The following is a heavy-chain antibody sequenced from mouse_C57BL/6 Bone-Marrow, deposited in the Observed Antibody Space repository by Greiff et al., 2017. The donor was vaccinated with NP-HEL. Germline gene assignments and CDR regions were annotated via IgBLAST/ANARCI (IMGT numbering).Heavy chain of an antibody. CDR1: GYAFSSYW. CDR2: IYPGDGDT. D-gene: IGHD1-2*01. Sequence: QVQLKESGAELVKPGASVKISCKASGYAFSSYWMNWVKQRPGKGLEWIGQIYPGDGDTNYNGKFKGKATLTADKSSSTAYMQLSSLTSEDSAVYFCARSGYGYQGKPYAMDYWGQGTSVTVSS. V-gene: IGHV1-80*01. J-gene: IGHJ4*01. CDR3: ARSGYGYQGKPYAMDY.